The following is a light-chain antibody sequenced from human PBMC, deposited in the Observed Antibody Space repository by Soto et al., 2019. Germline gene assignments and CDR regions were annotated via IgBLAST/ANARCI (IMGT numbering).Light chain of an antibody. V-gene: IGLV6-57*04. CDR3: QSYDSSIVV. Sequence: NFMLTQPHSVSESPGMTVTISCTRSSGSIASNFVQWYQQRPGSAPTTVIYEDNQRPSGVPDRFSGSIDSSSNSASLSISGLKTEDEAVYYCQSYDSSIVVFGGGTKLTVL. CDR2: EDN. J-gene: IGLJ2*01. CDR1: SGSIASNF.